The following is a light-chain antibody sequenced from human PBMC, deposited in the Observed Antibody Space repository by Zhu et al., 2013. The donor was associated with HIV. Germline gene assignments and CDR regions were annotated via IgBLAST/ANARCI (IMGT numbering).Light chain of an antibody. J-gene: IGKJ1*01. CDR3: QQYGTSPTWT. CDR1: QSVSSN. Sequence: EIVMTQSPATLSVSPGERATLSCRASQSVSSNLAWYQQKPGQAPRLLIYDASRRAAGIPDKFSGSGSGTDFTLTISRLEAEDVAVYYCQQYGTSPTWTFGQGTKVEIK. V-gene: IGKV3-20*01. CDR2: DAS.